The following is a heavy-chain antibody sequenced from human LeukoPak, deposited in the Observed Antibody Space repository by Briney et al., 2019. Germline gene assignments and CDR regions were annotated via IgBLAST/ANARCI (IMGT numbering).Heavy chain of an antibody. Sequence: PSETLSLTCTVSGGSISTSSYYWGWIRQPPGKGLEWIGSIYYSGSTYYNPSLRSRVTISVDTSKNHFSLRLSSVTAADTALYYCARHSSSWSPFDYWGQGTLVTVSS. CDR3: ARHSSSWSPFDY. J-gene: IGHJ4*02. CDR2: IYYSGST. V-gene: IGHV4-39*01. D-gene: IGHD6-13*01. CDR1: GGSISTSSYY.